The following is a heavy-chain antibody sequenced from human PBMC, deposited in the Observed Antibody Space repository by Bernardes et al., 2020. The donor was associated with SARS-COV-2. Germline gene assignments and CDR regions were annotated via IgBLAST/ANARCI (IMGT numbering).Heavy chain of an antibody. CDR1: GFTFSSYW. D-gene: IGHD2-15*01. V-gene: IGHV3-7*01. CDR2: IKQDGSEK. CDR3: ARAYSPPSYIDMVPNGMDV. Sequence: GGSLRLSCAASGFTFSSYWMSWVRQAPGKGLEWVANIKQDGSEKYYVDSVKGRFTISRDNAKNSLYLQIYSLRAEDTAVYYCARAYSPPSYIDMVPNGMDVWGQGTTVTVSS. J-gene: IGHJ6*02.